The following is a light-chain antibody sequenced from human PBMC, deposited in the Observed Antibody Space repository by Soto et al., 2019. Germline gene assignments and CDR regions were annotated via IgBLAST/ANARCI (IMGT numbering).Light chain of an antibody. Sequence: DIQMPQSPSTIPGSVVSISPINFRSSQSISSYLNWYQQKPGKVPKLLIYAASTLQSGVPSRFSGSGSGTDFTLTISSLQPEDVATYYCQQYNSAPFTFGPGTKVDIK. V-gene: IGKV1-27*01. CDR3: QQYNSAPFT. CDR1: QSISSY. J-gene: IGKJ3*01. CDR2: AAS.